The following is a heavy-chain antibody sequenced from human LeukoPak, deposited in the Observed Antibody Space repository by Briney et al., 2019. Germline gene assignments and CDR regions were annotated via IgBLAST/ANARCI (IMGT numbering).Heavy chain of an antibody. V-gene: IGHV1-2*02. CDR2: INPNSGGT. D-gene: IGHD4-17*01. CDR1: GYTFTGYY. Sequence: ASVKVSCKASGYTFTGYYMHWVRQAPGQGLEWMGWINPNSGGTNYAQKFQGRVTMTRDTSISTAYMELSRLRSDDTAVYYCARSDYGGYVSRVWFDPWGQGTLVTVSS. J-gene: IGHJ5*02. CDR3: ARSDYGGYVSRVWFDP.